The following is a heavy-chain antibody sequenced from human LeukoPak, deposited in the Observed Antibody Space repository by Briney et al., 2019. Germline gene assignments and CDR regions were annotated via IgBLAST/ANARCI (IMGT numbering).Heavy chain of an antibody. V-gene: IGHV4-61*02. CDR3: ARDIVVVVAATRGSYYYGMDV. Sequence: SQTLSLTCTVSGGSISSSSYYWSWIRQPAGKGLEWIGRIYTSGSTNYNPSLNSRVTISIDTSKNQFSLKLSSVTAADTAVYYCARDIVVVVAATRGSYYYGMDVWGQGTTVTVSS. J-gene: IGHJ6*02. CDR2: IYTSGST. D-gene: IGHD2-15*01. CDR1: GGSISSSSYY.